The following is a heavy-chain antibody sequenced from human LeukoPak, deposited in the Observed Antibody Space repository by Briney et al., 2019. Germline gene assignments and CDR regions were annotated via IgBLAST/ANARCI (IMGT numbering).Heavy chain of an antibody. J-gene: IGHJ6*03. CDR2: IIPIFGTA. CDR3: ARGPQVDTAMVTWGYCYYYYMDV. CDR1: GGTFSSYA. Sequence: SAKVSCKASGGTFSSYAISWVRQAPGQGLEWMGGIIPIFGTANYAQKFQGRVTITTDESTSTAYMELSSLRSEDTAVYYCARGPQVDTAMVTWGYCYYYYMDVWGKGTTVTVSS. V-gene: IGHV1-69*05. D-gene: IGHD5-18*01.